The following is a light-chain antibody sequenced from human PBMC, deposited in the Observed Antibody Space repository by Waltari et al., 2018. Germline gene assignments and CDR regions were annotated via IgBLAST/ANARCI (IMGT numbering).Light chain of an antibody. J-gene: IGKJ5*01. V-gene: IGKV2-28*01. CDR1: QSLLHSNGYNY. Sequence: DIVMTQSPLSLPVTPGEPASISCRSSQSLLHSNGYNYLDWYLQKPGQSPQLLIYLGYNRASWVPDRFSGSGSGTGFTLKISRVEAEDVGVYYCMQALQTPPTFGQGTRLEIK. CDR3: MQALQTPPT. CDR2: LGY.